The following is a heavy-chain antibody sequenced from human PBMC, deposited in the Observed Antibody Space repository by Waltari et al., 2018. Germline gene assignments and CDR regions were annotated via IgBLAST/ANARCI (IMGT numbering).Heavy chain of an antibody. CDR2: LWDDGSSQ. CDR3: ARGDYDYSGYIDY. V-gene: IGHV3-33*01. D-gene: IGHD3-22*01. J-gene: IGHJ4*02. CDR1: GFTFRRYA. Sequence: QVQLVESGGGVVQPGTSLRLSCAASGFTFRRYAMHWVRQAPGKGLGWVEVLWDDGSSQDYADSVKGRITISRDKSKDTLYLQMNSLRAEDTAVYYCARGDYDYSGYIDYWGQGTLVTVSS.